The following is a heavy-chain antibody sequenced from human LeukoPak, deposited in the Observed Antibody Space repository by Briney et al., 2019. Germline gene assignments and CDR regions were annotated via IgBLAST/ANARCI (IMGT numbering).Heavy chain of an antibody. CDR1: GFTFSSYG. CDR2: ISNDGSNK. J-gene: IGHJ4*02. CDR3: AKEIEVGAYPDY. Sequence: PGGSLRLSCAASGFTFSSYGMHWVRQAPGKGLEWVAVISNDGSNKYYADSVKGRFTISRDNSKNTLYLQMNSLRAEDTAVYYCAKEIEVGAYPDYWGQGTLVTVSS. D-gene: IGHD1-26*01. V-gene: IGHV3-30*18.